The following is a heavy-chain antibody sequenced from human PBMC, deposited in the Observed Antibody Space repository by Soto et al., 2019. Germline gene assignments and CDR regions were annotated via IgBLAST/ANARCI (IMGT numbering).Heavy chain of an antibody. V-gene: IGHV4-39*01. CDR2: ILHTGST. CDR3: ARSPWLLISYYFDS. J-gene: IGHJ4*02. CDR1: GGSISSSDYY. D-gene: IGHD1-26*01. Sequence: SETLSLTCSVPGGSISSSDYYWVWIRQPPGKGLEWIVSILHTGSTSYNPSLESRVTISVDTSKNQFSLQLSSVTAADTAVYYCARSPWLLISYYFDSWGQGPLVTVSS.